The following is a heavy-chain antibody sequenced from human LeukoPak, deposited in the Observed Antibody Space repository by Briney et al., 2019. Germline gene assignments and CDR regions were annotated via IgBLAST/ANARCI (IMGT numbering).Heavy chain of an antibody. Sequence: SQTLSLTCAVSGGSISSGGYSWSWIRQPPGKGLEWIGYIYHSGSTYYNPSLESRVTISVDRSKNQFSLKLSSVTAADTAVYYCARVNSASYSAFDIWGQGTMVTVSS. CDR1: GGSISSGGYS. D-gene: IGHD1-26*01. V-gene: IGHV4-30-2*01. CDR2: IYHSGST. CDR3: ARVNSASYSAFDI. J-gene: IGHJ3*02.